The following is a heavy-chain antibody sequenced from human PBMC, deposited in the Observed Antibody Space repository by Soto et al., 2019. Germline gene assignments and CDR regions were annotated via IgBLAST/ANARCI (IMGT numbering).Heavy chain of an antibody. J-gene: IGHJ5*02. D-gene: IGHD3-10*02. CDR3: ARLKYYYLQNNWFDP. CDR2: IYPGDSDT. V-gene: IGHV5-51*01. Sequence: PGESLKISCKGSGYSFTSYWIGWVRQMPGKGLEWMGIIYPGDSDTRYSPSFQGQVTISADKSISTAYLQWSSLKASDTAMYYCARLKYYYLQNNWFDPWGQGTLVTVSS. CDR1: GYSFTSYW.